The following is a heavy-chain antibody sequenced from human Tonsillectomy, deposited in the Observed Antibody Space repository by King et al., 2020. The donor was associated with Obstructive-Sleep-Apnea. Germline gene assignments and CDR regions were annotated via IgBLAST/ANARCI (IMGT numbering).Heavy chain of an antibody. J-gene: IGHJ3*02. D-gene: IGHD1-26*01. Sequence: QLQESGPGLVKPSETLSLTCTVSGGSISSSSYYWGWIRQPPGKGLEWIGSIYYSGSTYYNPSLKSRVTISVDTSKNQFSPKLSSVTAADTAVYYCASIVIPRGSYKDLPRDAFDIWGQGTMVTVSS. CDR1: GGSISSSSYY. V-gene: IGHV4-39*01. CDR2: IYYSGST. CDR3: ASIVIPRGSYKDLPRDAFDI.